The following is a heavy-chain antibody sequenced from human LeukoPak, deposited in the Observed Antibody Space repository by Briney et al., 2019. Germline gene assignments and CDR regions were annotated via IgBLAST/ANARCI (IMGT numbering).Heavy chain of an antibody. Sequence: ASVKVSCKASGYTFTSYGISWVRQAPGQGLEWMGWISACNGNTNYAQKLQGRVTMTTDTSTSTAYMELRSLRSDDTAVYYCARDKAGIAVAGNFDYWGQGTLVTVSS. J-gene: IGHJ4*02. CDR3: ARDKAGIAVAGNFDY. D-gene: IGHD6-19*01. CDR2: ISACNGNT. V-gene: IGHV1-18*01. CDR1: GYTFTSYG.